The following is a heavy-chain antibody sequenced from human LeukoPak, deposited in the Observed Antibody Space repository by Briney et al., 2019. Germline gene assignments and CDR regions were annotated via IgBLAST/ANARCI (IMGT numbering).Heavy chain of an antibody. V-gene: IGHV3-23*01. D-gene: IGHD6-19*01. CDR1: GFTFSSYG. CDR2: ISGSGGST. Sequence: PGGSLRLSCAASGFTFSSYGMTWVRQAPGKGLEWVSVISGSGGSTNYADSVKGRFTISRDNSKNTLYLEMNSLRAEETALYYCAKDRGRAVAGSEFDYWGQGTLVTVSS. J-gene: IGHJ4*02. CDR3: AKDRGRAVAGSEFDY.